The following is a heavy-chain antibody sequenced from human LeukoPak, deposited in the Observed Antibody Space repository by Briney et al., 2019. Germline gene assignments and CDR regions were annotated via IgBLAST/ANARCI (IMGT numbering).Heavy chain of an antibody. V-gene: IGHV3-23*01. Sequence: GGSLRLSCAASGFTFSSYAMGWVRQAPEKGLEWVSAISGSGGSTYYADSVKGRFTISRDNSKNTLYLQMNSLRAEDTAVYYCAKTAGYSSSWHGDDAFDIWGQGTMVTVSS. CDR3: AKTAGYSSSWHGDDAFDI. J-gene: IGHJ3*02. D-gene: IGHD6-13*01. CDR1: GFTFSSYA. CDR2: ISGSGGST.